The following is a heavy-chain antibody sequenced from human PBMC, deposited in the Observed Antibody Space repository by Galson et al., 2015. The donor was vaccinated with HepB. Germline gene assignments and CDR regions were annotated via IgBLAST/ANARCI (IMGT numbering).Heavy chain of an antibody. CDR2: ISYDGSNK. CDR3: AKGAYDFWSGETHYYYYGMDV. CDR1: GFTFSSYG. V-gene: IGHV3-30*18. D-gene: IGHD3-3*01. J-gene: IGHJ6*02. Sequence: SLRLSCAASGFTFSSYGMHWVRQAPGKGLEWVAVISYDGSNKYYADSVKGRFTISRDNSKNTLYLQMNSLRAEDTAVYYCAKGAYDFWSGETHYYYYGMDVWGQGTTVTVSS.